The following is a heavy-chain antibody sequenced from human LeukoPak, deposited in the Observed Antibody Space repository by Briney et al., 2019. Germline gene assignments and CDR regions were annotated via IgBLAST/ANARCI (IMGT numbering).Heavy chain of an antibody. Sequence: SETLSLTCAVYGGSFSGYYWSWIRQPPGKGLEWIGEINHSGSTNDNPSLKRRVAMSLDTSKKQFSLKLSSVTAADTAVYYCARGDVGSSGWTQYYYYYYMDVWGKGTTVTVSS. CDR1: GGSFSGYY. D-gene: IGHD6-19*01. CDR3: ARGDVGSSGWTQYYYYYYMDV. CDR2: INHSGST. V-gene: IGHV4-34*01. J-gene: IGHJ6*03.